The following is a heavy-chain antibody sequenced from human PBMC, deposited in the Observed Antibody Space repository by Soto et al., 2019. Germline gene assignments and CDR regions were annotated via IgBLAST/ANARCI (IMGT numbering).Heavy chain of an antibody. V-gene: IGHV3-48*03. J-gene: IGHJ5*02. CDR1: GFTFSSHE. CDR3: VRSWGVYCSSTRCYSPWLDP. Sequence: GGPLRLSCVASGFTFSSHEMNWVRQAPGKGLEWVSYISSSGSPIDYADSVRGRFTISRDNAKNSVILQMNSLRVEDTAVYYCVRSWGVYCSSTRCYSPWLDPWGQGTLVTVSS. CDR2: ISSSGSPI. D-gene: IGHD2-2*02.